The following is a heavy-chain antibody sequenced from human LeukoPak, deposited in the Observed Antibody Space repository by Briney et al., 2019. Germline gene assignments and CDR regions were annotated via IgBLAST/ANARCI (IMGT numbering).Heavy chain of an antibody. CDR2: IAYDGSNK. V-gene: IGHV3-30*18. CDR1: GFTFKSYG. Sequence: QPGGSLRLSCEASGFTFKSYGMHWVRQAPGKGLEWVAGIAYDGSNKNYADSVKGRFTISRDNSRNTLYLQMNSLRAEDTAVYYCAKEGEWFGAFAFDVWGQGTMVTVSS. CDR3: AKEGEWFGAFAFDV. J-gene: IGHJ3*01. D-gene: IGHD3-10*01.